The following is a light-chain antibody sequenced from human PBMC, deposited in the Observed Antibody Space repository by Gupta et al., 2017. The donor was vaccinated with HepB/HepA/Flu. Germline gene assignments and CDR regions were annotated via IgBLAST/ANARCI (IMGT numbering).Light chain of an antibody. CDR1: SSDVGIYDL. J-gene: IGLJ2*01. V-gene: IGLV2-23*02. CDR2: EVS. CDR3: CSYAGSSTVI. Sequence: QSALTQPASVSGSPGQSITISCTGTSSDVGIYDLVSWYQQHPGTAPRLIIYEVSKRPSGLSTRSSASKAGNTASPTISGLQADDDADYYCCSYAGSSTVIFGGGTKLTVL.